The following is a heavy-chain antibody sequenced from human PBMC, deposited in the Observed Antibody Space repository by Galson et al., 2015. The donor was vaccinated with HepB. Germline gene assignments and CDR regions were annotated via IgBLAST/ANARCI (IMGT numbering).Heavy chain of an antibody. CDR3: AGGDYGDAFDY. D-gene: IGHD4-17*01. CDR2: IYHTEIA. Sequence: LSLTCAVSGDSVSINKWWHWVRQPPGKGLEWIGEIYHTEIANYNPSLKSRVSMSVDKSRNQFSLTMNSMTAADTAVYFCAGGDYGDAFDYWGRGTLVTVSS. V-gene: IGHV4-4*01. J-gene: IGHJ4*02. CDR1: GDSVSINKW.